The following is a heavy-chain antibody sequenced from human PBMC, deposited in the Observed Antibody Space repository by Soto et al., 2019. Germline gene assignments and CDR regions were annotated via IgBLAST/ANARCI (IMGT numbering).Heavy chain of an antibody. CDR3: ARDSPYSSSWYDLNWFDP. V-gene: IGHV3-48*02. CDR2: ISSSSSTI. D-gene: IGHD6-13*01. J-gene: IGHJ5*02. CDR1: GFTFSSYS. Sequence: EVQLVESGGGLVQPGGSLRLSCAASGFTFSSYSMNWVRQAPGKGLEWVSYISSSSSTIYYADSVKGRFTISRDNAKNSLYLQMNSLRDEDTAVHYCARDSPYSSSWYDLNWFDPWGQGTLVTVSS.